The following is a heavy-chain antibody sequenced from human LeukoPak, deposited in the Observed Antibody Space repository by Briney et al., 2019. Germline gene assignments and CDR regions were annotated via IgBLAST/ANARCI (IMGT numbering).Heavy chain of an antibody. V-gene: IGHV3-23*01. CDR1: GFTLNTKA. Sequence: GGSLRLSCAASGFTLNTKAMSWVRQAPGKGLEWVSTISVFGGNTDYADSVKGRFTISRDNSKNTLYLQMNSLRVEDTAVYYCARGTGSGWFYFDNWGQGTLVTISS. J-gene: IGHJ4*02. CDR2: ISVFGGNT. D-gene: IGHD6-19*01. CDR3: ARGTGSGWFYFDN.